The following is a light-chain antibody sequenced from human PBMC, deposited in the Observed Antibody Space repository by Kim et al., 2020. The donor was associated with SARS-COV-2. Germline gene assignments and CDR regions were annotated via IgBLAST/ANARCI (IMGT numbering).Light chain of an antibody. CDR1: SLGTKY. V-gene: IGLV3-1*01. Sequence: SYELTQPPSVSVSPGQTASITCSGHSLGTKYTCWYQKKPGQSPVLVIYQDRKRPSGIPERFSGSNSGNTATLTISGTQSMDEADYYCQAWDSSTHVVFGGGTKVTV. J-gene: IGLJ2*01. CDR3: QAWDSSTHVV. CDR2: QDR.